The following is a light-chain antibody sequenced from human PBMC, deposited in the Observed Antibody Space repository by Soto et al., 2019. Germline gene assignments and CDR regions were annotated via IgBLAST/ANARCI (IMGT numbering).Light chain of an antibody. CDR1: QGISNY. J-gene: IGKJ1*01. Sequence: DIQMTQSPSSLSASVGDRVTITCRASQGISNYLAWYQHKPGKVPKLLIYAASTLQSGVPSRFSGSGSATDFTLTISSLQPEDVASYYCQKYNSAPQTFGQGTKVEIK. CDR2: AAS. CDR3: QKYNSAPQT. V-gene: IGKV1-27*01.